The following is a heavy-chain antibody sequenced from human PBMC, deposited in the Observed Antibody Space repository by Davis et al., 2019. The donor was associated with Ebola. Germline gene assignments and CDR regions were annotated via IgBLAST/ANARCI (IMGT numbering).Heavy chain of an antibody. CDR1: GFTFDDYT. D-gene: IGHD1-26*01. CDR2: ISWDGGST. CDR3: ARDPAGGYYYGMDV. Sequence: GGSLRLSCAASGFTFDDYTMHWVRQAPGKGLEWVSLISWDGGSTYYADSVKGRFTISRDNAKNSLYLQMNSLRAEDTAVYYCARDPAGGYYYGMDVWGQGTTVTVSS. J-gene: IGHJ6*02. V-gene: IGHV3-43*01.